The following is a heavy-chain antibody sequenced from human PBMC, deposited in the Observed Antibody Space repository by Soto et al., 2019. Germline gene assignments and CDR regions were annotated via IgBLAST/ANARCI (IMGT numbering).Heavy chain of an antibody. Sequence: QVQLVESGGGVVQPGRSLRLSCAASGFNFSSYVMHWVRQAPGTGLELVAVIWYDGGNKYYADSVKGCFTISRANSKNTLYLQMNSLSAEDTAVYYCARDWQWLRRDGRRSSYYFDYWGQGTLVTVSS. CDR1: GFNFSSYV. V-gene: IGHV3-33*01. D-gene: IGHD6-19*01. CDR2: IWYDGGNK. J-gene: IGHJ4*02. CDR3: ARDWQWLRRDGRRSSYYFDY.